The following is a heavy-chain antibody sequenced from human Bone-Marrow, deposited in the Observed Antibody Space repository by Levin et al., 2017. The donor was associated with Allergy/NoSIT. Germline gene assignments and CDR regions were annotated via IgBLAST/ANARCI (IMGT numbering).Heavy chain of an antibody. CDR1: GFHFDTYT. CDR3: IRDFYDTTPISGGRFEH. J-gene: IGHJ4*02. CDR2: ISSNGINM. D-gene: IGHD3-3*01. V-gene: IGHV3-9*01. Sequence: GGSLRLSCAASGFHFDTYTMHWVRQAPGKGLEWVSGISSNGINMAYAEPVKGRFTISRDNAKNYLYLQMNSLRSEDTALYFCIRDFYDTTPISGGRFEHWGQGTLVTVSS.